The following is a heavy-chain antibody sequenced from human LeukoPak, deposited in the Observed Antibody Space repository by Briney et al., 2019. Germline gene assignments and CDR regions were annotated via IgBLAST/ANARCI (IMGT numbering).Heavy chain of an antibody. D-gene: IGHD3-10*01. CDR2: IRYDGSNR. CDR3: ARSGFNYYGMDV. CDR1: GFTFSDYG. J-gene: IGHJ6*02. Sequence: PGGSLRLSCAASGFTFSDYGIHWVRQAPGKGLEWVAFIRYDGSNRYYADSVKGRFTISRDNSKNTLYLQMNSLRAEDTAVYYCARSGFNYYGMDVWGQGTTVTVSS. V-gene: IGHV3-30*02.